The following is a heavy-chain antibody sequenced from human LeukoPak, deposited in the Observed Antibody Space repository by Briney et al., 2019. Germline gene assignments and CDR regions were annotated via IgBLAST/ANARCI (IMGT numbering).Heavy chain of an antibody. Sequence: GRSLRLSCAASGFTSSSYGIHWVRQAPGKGLEWVAVIASDGRDKKYADSVKGRFTITRDNSKNTLYLQMNSLRAEDTAVYYCAKDGARGPAKYYFDYWGQGTLVTVSS. CDR3: AKDGARGPAKYYFDY. D-gene: IGHD2-2*01. J-gene: IGHJ4*02. CDR1: GFTSSSYG. CDR2: IASDGRDK. V-gene: IGHV3-30*18.